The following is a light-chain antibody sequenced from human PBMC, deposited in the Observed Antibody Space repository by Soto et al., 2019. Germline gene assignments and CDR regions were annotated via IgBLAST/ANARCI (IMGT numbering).Light chain of an antibody. V-gene: IGLV1-47*01. Sequence: QSVLTQPPSASGTPGQRVTISCSGSSSNIGSNYVYWYQQLPGTAPKLLIYRNNQRPSGVPDRFSRSKSGTSASLAISGLRSEDEADYYCAAWDDSLSGDVVFGGGTQLTVL. CDR3: AAWDDSLSGDVV. CDR2: RNN. CDR1: SSNIGSNY. J-gene: IGLJ2*01.